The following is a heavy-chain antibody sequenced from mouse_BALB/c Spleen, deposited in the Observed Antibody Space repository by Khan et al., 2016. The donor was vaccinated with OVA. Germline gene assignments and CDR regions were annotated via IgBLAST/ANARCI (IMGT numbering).Heavy chain of an antibody. J-gene: IGHJ2*01. D-gene: IGHD3-1*01. CDR1: GYNFTSYW. V-gene: IGHV1-55*01. CDR2: IYPGSGST. Sequence: QVQLQQPGAELVKPGTSVKLSCKASGYNFTSYWINWVKLSPGQGLEWIGNIYPGSGSTNYTEKFKSKATLTVDTSSSTADMQLSSLASEDSAIYYCARRGYWGWGCFDYWGQGTTLTVSS. CDR3: ARRGYWGWGCFDY.